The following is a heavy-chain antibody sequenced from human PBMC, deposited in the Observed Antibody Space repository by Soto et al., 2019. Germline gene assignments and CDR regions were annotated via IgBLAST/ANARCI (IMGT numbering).Heavy chain of an antibody. J-gene: IGHJ4*02. CDR1: GGTFSSYA. Sequence: GASVKVSCKASGGTFSSYAISWVRQAPGQGLEWMGGIIPIFGIANYAQKFQGRVTITADESTSTAYMELSSLRAEDTAVYYCARGDYFDRRFAYWGQGALVTVSS. D-gene: IGHD3-22*01. CDR3: ARGDYFDRRFAY. CDR2: IIPIFGIA. V-gene: IGHV1-69*13.